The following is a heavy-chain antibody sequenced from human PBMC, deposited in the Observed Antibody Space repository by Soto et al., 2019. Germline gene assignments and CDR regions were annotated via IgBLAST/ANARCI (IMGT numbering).Heavy chain of an antibody. J-gene: IGHJ4*02. CDR1: GGSISSYY. D-gene: IGHD5-12*01. Sequence: SETLSLTCTVSGGSISSYYWSWIRQPPGKGLEWIGYIYYSGSTNYNPGSTNYNPSLKSRVTISVDTSKNQFSLRLNSVTAADTAVYYCARHQYSGFDSNFDYWGQGTPVTVSS. CDR2: IYYSGSTNYNPGST. CDR3: ARHQYSGFDSNFDY. V-gene: IGHV4-59*08.